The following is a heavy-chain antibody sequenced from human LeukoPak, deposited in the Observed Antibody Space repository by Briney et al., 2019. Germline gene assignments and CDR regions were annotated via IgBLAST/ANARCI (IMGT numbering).Heavy chain of an antibody. CDR1: GFTFSSYA. J-gene: IGHJ1*01. D-gene: IGHD3-22*01. CDR2: ISGSGGST. V-gene: IGHV3-23*01. Sequence: PGGSLRLSCAASGFTFSSYAMNWVRQAPGKGLEWVSAISGSGGSTYYADSVKGRFTISRDNSKNTLYLQMNSLRAEDTALYYCAKSYDSGGYYVPSNFQHWGRGTLVTVSS. CDR3: AKSYDSGGYYVPSNFQH.